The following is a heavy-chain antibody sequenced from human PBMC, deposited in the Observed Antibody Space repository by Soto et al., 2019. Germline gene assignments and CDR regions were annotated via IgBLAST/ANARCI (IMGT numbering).Heavy chain of an antibody. Sequence: QVQLVESGGGVVQPGRSLRLSCAASGFTFSNYAMHWVRQAPGKGLEWVAVISYDGSNKYSADSVKGRFTISRDNSKNTLYLQMNSLRAEDTAVYYCAKEALGYCSGGSCYGYNWFDHWGQGTLVTVSS. CDR3: AKEALGYCSGGSCYGYNWFDH. CDR2: ISYDGSNK. D-gene: IGHD2-15*01. CDR1: GFTFSNYA. J-gene: IGHJ5*02. V-gene: IGHV3-30*18.